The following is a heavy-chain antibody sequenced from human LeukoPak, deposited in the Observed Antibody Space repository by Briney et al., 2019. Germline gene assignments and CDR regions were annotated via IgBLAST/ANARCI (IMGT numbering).Heavy chain of an antibody. J-gene: IGHJ4*02. D-gene: IGHD3-9*01. CDR3: ARTGYDILTGTKKEVDY. CDR2: ISAYNGNT. Sequence: ASVKVSCKASGYTFTSYGISWVRQAPGQGLEWMGWISAYNGNTNYAQKLQGRVTMTTDTSTSTAYMELRSLRSDETAVYYCARTGYDILTGTKKEVDYWGQGTLVTVSS. V-gene: IGHV1-18*01. CDR1: GYTFTSYG.